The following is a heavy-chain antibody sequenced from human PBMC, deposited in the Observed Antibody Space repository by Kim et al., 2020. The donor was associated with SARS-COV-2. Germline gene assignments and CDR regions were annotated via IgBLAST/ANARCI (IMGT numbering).Heavy chain of an antibody. CDR1: GFPFSDAW. D-gene: IGHD2-2*01. J-gene: IGHJ4*01. CDR3: TSDRGVPADC. Sequence: GGSLRLSCAVSGFPFSDAWMSWVRQAPGKGLEWVGRIKSKAVGGTTDYAAPVKGRFTISRDDSENMLYLQMNTLKTEVTAVYYCTSDRGVPADCWGQEPWSPSPQ. V-gene: IGHV3-15*01. CDR2: IKSKAVGGTT.